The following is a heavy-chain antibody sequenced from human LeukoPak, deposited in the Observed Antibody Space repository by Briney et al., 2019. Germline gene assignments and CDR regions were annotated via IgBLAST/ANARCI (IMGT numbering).Heavy chain of an antibody. CDR2: ISGSGSNT. CDR3: AKDPSSWPPYFDY. V-gene: IGHV3-23*01. D-gene: IGHD6-13*01. J-gene: IGHJ4*02. Sequence: PGGSLRLSCVASGFTFSSNAMSWVRQAPGKGLEWVSGISGSGSNTYYADSVKGRFTISRDSSKNTLYLQMNSLRAEDTAVYYCAKDPSSWPPYFDYWGQGTLVTVSS. CDR1: GFTFSSNA.